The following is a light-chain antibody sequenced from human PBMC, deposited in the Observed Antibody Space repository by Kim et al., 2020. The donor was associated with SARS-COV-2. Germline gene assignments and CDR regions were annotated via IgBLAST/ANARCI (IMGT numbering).Light chain of an antibody. CDR3: HAWYSSTAV. CDR1: DLGDED. V-gene: IGLV3-1*01. Sequence: VSPGPHARIIWSGDDLGDEDACRYHHSPCHTPLLVIYQDIKRPSGILERFSSSNSVNTATLAISATQAMDEADYYCHAWYSSTAVFGVLTKLTVL. CDR2: QDI. J-gene: IGLJ2*01.